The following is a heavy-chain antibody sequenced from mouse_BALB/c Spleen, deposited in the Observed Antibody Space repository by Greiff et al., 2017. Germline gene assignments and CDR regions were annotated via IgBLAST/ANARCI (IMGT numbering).Heavy chain of an antibody. J-gene: IGHJ3*01. CDR2: SRNKANDYTT. Sequence: EVNVVESGGGLVQPGGSLRLSCATSGFTFSDFYMEWVRQPPGKRLEWIAASRNKANDYTTEYSASVKGRFIVSRDTSQSILYLQMNALRAEDTAIYYCARGHYDHAWFAYWGQGTLVTVSA. D-gene: IGHD2-4*01. CDR3: ARGHYDHAWFAY. V-gene: IGHV7-1*02. CDR1: GFTFSDFY.